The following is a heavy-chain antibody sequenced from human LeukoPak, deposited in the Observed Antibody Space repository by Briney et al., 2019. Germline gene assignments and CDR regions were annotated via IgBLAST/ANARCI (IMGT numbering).Heavy chain of an antibody. CDR2: ISSSSSYI. CDR1: GFTFSSYS. D-gene: IGHD3-22*01. Sequence: PGGSLRLSCAASGFTFSSYSMNWVRHAPGKGLEGVSSISSSSSYIYYADSVKGRFTISRDNAKNSLYLQMSSLRAEDTAVYYCARRDSSGYYYRFDYWGQGTLVTVSS. V-gene: IGHV3-21*01. CDR3: ARRDSSGYYYRFDY. J-gene: IGHJ4*02.